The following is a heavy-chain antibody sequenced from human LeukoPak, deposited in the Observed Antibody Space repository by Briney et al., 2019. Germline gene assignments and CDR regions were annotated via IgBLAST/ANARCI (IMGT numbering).Heavy chain of an antibody. CDR1: GGTFSSYA. Sequence: SVKVSCKASGGTFSSYAISWVRQAPGQGLEWMGGIIPIFGTANYAQKFQGRVTITADESTSTAYMELSSLRSEDTAVYYCARVYPHNWNDAGDYLDHWGQGTLVTVSS. J-gene: IGHJ4*02. D-gene: IGHD1-1*01. CDR3: ARVYPHNWNDAGDYLDH. V-gene: IGHV1-69*13. CDR2: IIPIFGTA.